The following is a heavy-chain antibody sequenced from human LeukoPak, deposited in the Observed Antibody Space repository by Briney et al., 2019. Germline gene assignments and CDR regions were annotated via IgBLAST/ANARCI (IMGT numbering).Heavy chain of an antibody. CDR1: GASISSSY. CDR2: INYSGNT. J-gene: IGHJ3*02. V-gene: IGHV4-59*01. D-gene: IGHD3-22*01. CDR3: ARGYYDSRGYSNTFDI. Sequence: SETLSLTCAVPGASISSSYWSWIRQPPGKGLEWIGYINYSGNTKYNPSLESRVTISVDASNNQFSLRLSSVTAADTAFYYCARGYYDSRGYSNTFDIRGQGTLVTVSS.